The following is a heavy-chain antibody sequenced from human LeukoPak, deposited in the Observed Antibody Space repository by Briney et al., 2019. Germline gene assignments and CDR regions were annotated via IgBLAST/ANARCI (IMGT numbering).Heavy chain of an antibody. CDR1: GFTFSSYA. D-gene: IGHD1-14*01. V-gene: IGHV3-7*01. CDR3: ATSFRDREEKIDY. Sequence: GGSLRLSCAASGFTFSSYAMHWVRQAPGKGREWVANIKHDGSEKFYGDSVKGRFTISRDNAKNSLYLQMNSLRAEDTAVYYCATSFRDREEKIDYWGQGSLVTVSS. CDR2: IKHDGSEK. J-gene: IGHJ4*02.